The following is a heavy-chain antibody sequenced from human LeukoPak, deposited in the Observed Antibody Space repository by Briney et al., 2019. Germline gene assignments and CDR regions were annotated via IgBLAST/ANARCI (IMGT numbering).Heavy chain of an antibody. CDR3: ASNLGPYSSSWYLRY. Sequence: GGSLRLSCAASGFTFSSYGMHWVRQAPGKGLEWVAVIWYDGSNKYYADSVKGRFTISRDNSKNTLYLQMNSLRAEDTAVYYCASNLGPYSSSWYLRYWGQGTLVTVSS. V-gene: IGHV3-33*01. D-gene: IGHD6-13*01. J-gene: IGHJ4*02. CDR1: GFTFSSYG. CDR2: IWYDGSNK.